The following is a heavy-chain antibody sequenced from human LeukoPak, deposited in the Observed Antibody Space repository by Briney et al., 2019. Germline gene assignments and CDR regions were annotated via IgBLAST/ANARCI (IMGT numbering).Heavy chain of an antibody. Sequence: SETLSLTCAVSGGSISSSNWWSWIRQPPGKGLECIGYIDYSGSTNYKSSLKSRVTISVDTSKNQFSLKLSSVTAADTAVYYCARVLDHDYSDLFFDYWGQGTLVTVSS. CDR2: IDYSGST. J-gene: IGHJ4*02. D-gene: IGHD4-11*01. CDR3: ARVLDHDYSDLFFDY. V-gene: IGHV4-61*01. CDR1: GGSISSSNW.